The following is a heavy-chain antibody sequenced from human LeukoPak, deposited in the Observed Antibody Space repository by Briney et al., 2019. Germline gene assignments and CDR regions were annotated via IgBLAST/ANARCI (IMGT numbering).Heavy chain of an antibody. CDR1: GFSFTSSA. CDR3: AASEVVTPGFDY. CDR2: IVVGSGNT. Sequence: SVKVSCTASGFSFTSSAMQWVRQARGQRLEWIGWIVVGSGNTNYAQKFQERVTITRDMSTSTAYMELSSLRSEDTAVYYCAASEVVTPGFDYWGQGTLVTVSS. J-gene: IGHJ4*02. D-gene: IGHD4-23*01. V-gene: IGHV1-58*02.